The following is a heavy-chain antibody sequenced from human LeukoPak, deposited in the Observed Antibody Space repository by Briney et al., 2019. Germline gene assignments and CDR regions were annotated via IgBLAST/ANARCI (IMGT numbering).Heavy chain of an antibody. D-gene: IGHD3-22*01. CDR3: AKTHYYPQSLQGGEPYYFDY. CDR1: GFTFSSYG. J-gene: IGHJ4*02. V-gene: IGHV3-30*02. Sequence: PGRSLRLSCAASGFTFSSYGMHWVRQAPGKGLESVAFIRYDASNKYYADSVRGRFTISRDNSKNTLYLQMNSLRAEDTAVYYCAKTHYYPQSLQGGEPYYFDYWGQGTLVTVSS. CDR2: IRYDASNK.